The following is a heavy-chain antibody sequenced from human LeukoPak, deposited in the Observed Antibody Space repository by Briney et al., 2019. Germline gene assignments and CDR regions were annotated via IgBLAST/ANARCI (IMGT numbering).Heavy chain of an antibody. CDR2: ISAYNGNT. D-gene: IGHD2-15*01. Sequence: ASVKVSCKASGYTFGSYGVTWVRQAPGQGLEWMGWISAYNGNTNYAQSLQGRVTMTTDTSTSTAYMELRSLRSDDTAVYYCGRDLLVSPTPAAYWGQGTLVTVSS. V-gene: IGHV1-18*01. CDR1: GYTFGSYG. CDR3: GRDLLVSPTPAAY. J-gene: IGHJ4*02.